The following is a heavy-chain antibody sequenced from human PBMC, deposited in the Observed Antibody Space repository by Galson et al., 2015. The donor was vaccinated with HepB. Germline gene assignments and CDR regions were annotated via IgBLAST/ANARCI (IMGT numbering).Heavy chain of an antibody. Sequence: SLRLSCAASGFTFSSYAMRWVRQAPGKGLEWVSGITRSGDNTYYTDSVKGRFTISRDNSKNTLYLQMNNLRGDDTALYYCAKLPNDGEPLDYWGQGTLVTVSS. V-gene: IGHV3-23*01. CDR2: ITRSGDNT. J-gene: IGHJ4*02. CDR3: AKLPNDGEPLDY. D-gene: IGHD4-17*01. CDR1: GFTFSSYA.